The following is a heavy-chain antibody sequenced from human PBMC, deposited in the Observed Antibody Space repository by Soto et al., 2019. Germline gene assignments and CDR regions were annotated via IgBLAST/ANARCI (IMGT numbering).Heavy chain of an antibody. CDR1: GFTFSDNY. J-gene: IGHJ6*02. V-gene: IGHV3-11*03. D-gene: IGHD6-19*01. Sequence: PGGSLRLSCAASGFTFSDNYMSWIRQAPGKGLEWVSYITSSSSYTNYADSVKGRFTISRDNAKNSLYLQMNSLRAEDTAVYYCARGSLIAVAGYGLDVWGQGTTVTVSS. CDR2: ITSSSSYT. CDR3: ARGSLIAVAGYGLDV.